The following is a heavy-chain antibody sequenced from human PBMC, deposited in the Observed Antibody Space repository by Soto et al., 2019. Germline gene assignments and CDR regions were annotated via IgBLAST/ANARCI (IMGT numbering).Heavy chain of an antibody. J-gene: IGHJ6*03. CDR2: INHSGST. Sequence: SGTLSLTCAGYCGSFRGYFWSWIRPPPGKGLEWIGEINHSGSTNYNPSLKSRVTISVDTSKNQFSLKLSSVTAADTAVYYCARGLTTVTTWGYYYYYMDVWGKGTTVTVSS. V-gene: IGHV4-34*01. CDR1: CGSFRGYF. D-gene: IGHD4-17*01. CDR3: ARGLTTVTTWGYYYYYMDV.